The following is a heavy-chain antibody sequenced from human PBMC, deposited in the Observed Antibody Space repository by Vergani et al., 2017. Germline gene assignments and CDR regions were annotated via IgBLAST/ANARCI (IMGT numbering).Heavy chain of an antibody. CDR2: ISSSGSTI. J-gene: IGHJ3*01. D-gene: IGHD3-10*01. V-gene: IGHV3-48*03. CDR3: ARVEVLIWFGNV. CDR1: GFTFSSYE. Sequence: EVQLVESGGGLVQPGGSLRLSCAASGFTFSSYEMNWVRQAPGKGLEWVSYISSSGSTIYYADSVKGRFTISRDNAKNSLYLQMNSLRAEDTAVYYCARVEVLIWFGNVWGQGTMVTVSS.